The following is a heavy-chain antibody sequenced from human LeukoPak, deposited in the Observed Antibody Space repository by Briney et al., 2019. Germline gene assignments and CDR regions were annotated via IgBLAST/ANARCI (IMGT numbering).Heavy chain of an antibody. CDR1: GFTFSSYW. CDR2: IKQDGSEK. D-gene: IGHD2/OR15-2a*01. CDR3: AREGPRGNSQFDY. V-gene: IGHV3-7*01. Sequence: GGSLRLSCAASGFTFSSYWMSWVRQAPGKGLEWVANIKQDGSEKYYVDSVKGRFTISRDNSKNTLYLQMNSLRAEDTAVYYCAREGPRGNSQFDYWGRGTQVTVSS. J-gene: IGHJ4*02.